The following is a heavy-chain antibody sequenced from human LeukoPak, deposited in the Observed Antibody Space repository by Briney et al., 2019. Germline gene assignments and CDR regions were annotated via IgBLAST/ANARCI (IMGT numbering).Heavy chain of an antibody. CDR2: IYYSGST. D-gene: IGHD1-26*01. CDR1: GGSISSSSYY. CDR3: ARSYSYDAFDI. J-gene: IGHJ3*02. V-gene: IGHV4-39*01. Sequence: PSETLSLTCTVSGGSISSSSYYWGWLRQPPGKGLEWIGSIYYSGSTYYNPSLKSRVTISVDTSKNQFSLKLSSVTAADTAVYYCARSYSYDAFDIWGQGTMVTVSS.